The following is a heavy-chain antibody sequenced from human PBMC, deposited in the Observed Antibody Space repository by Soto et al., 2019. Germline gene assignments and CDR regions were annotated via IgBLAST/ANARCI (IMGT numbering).Heavy chain of an antibody. D-gene: IGHD3-3*01. V-gene: IGHV1-69*01. J-gene: IGHJ6*01. CDR3: ARSGSWIFGGVRICYYYCYGMYV. CDR1: GGTFSSYA. CDR2: IIPIFGTA. Sequence: QVQLVQSGAEVKKPGSSVKVSCKASGGTFSSYAISWVRQAPGQGLEWMGGIIPIFGTANYAQKFQGRVTIHADESTSTAYMELNSLRSEDTGVYYCARSGSWIFGGVRICYYYCYGMYVWGQGNTVTVSS.